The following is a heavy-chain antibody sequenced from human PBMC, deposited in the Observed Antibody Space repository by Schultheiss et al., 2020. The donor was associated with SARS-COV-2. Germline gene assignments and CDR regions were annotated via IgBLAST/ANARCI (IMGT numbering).Heavy chain of an antibody. D-gene: IGHD2-15*01. CDR1: GFTFSNAW. CDR2: ISSSSSYI. CDR3: AREGCSGGSCYSRYYYYYMDV. J-gene: IGHJ6*03. V-gene: IGHV3-21*04. Sequence: GGSLRLSCAASGFTFSNAWMNWVRQAPGKGLEWVSSISSSSSYIYYADSVKGRFTISRDNARNSLFLHMNSLTAEDTAVYYCAREGCSGGSCYSRYYYYYMDVWGKGTTVTVSS.